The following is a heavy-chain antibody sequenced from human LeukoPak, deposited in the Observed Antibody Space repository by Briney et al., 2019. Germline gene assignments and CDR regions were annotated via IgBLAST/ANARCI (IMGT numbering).Heavy chain of an antibody. J-gene: IGHJ4*02. V-gene: IGHV5-51*03. CDR1: GYSFTSYW. CDR3: ARFSVEQWLVELGYFDY. CDR2: IYPGDSDT. D-gene: IGHD6-19*01. Sequence: PGESLKISCKGSGYSFTSYWIGWVRQMPGKGLEWMGIIYPGDSDTRYSPSFQGQVTISADKSISTAYLQWSSLKASDTAMYYCARFSVEQWLVELGYFDYWGQGTLVTVSS.